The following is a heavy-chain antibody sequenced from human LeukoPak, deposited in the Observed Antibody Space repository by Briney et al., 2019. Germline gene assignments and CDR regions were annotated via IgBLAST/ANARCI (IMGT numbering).Heavy chain of an antibody. CDR3: ARDNSVGDTAWWFDP. CDR2: IYTSGST. J-gene: IGHJ5*02. Sequence: SETLSLTCTVSGGSISSGSYYWSWIRQPAGKGLEWLGRIYTSGSTNYNPSLKSRVTISVDTSKNQFSLKLSSVTAADTAVYYCARDNSVGDTAWWFDPWGQGTLVTVSS. CDR1: GGSISSGSYY. V-gene: IGHV4-61*02. D-gene: IGHD3-16*01.